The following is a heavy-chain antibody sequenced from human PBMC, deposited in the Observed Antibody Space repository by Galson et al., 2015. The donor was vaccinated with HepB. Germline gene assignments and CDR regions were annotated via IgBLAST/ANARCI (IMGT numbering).Heavy chain of an antibody. CDR1: GYTFTSYD. Sequence: SVKVSCKASGYTFTSYDINWVRQATGQGLEWMGWMNPNSGNTGYAQKFQGRVTMTRNTSISTAYMELSSLRSEDTAVYYCARGTGYCSSTSCYGGDWFDPWGQGTLVTVSS. CDR3: ARGTGYCSSTSCYGGDWFDP. CDR2: MNPNSGNT. D-gene: IGHD2-2*01. V-gene: IGHV1-8*01. J-gene: IGHJ5*02.